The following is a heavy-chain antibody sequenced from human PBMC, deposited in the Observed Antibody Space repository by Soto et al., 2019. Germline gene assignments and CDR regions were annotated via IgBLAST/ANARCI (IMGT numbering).Heavy chain of an antibody. J-gene: IGHJ5*02. V-gene: IGHV1-69*10. Sequence: SVEVSCRASGGSFSSLVISWLRQAPGQGPEWMGGINPMLGVANFAQKFQDRVTITADESTTTAYMELSSLRSEDTAVYYCARGPAQFDPWGQGTLVTVSS. CDR1: GGSFSSLV. D-gene: IGHD2-2*01. CDR3: ARGPAQFDP. CDR2: INPMLGVA.